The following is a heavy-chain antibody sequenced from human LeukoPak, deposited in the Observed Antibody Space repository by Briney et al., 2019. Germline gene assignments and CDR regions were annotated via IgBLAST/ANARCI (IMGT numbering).Heavy chain of an antibody. Sequence: GGSLRLSCAASGFTFSSYGMHWVRQAPGKGLEWVAVIWYDGSNKYYADSVKGRFTISRDNSKNTLYLQMNSLRAEDTAVYYCARAASVGLYDSSGYSAYYMDVWGKGTTVTVSS. J-gene: IGHJ6*03. CDR1: GFTFSSYG. CDR2: IWYDGSNK. CDR3: ARAASVGLYDSSGYSAYYMDV. D-gene: IGHD3-22*01. V-gene: IGHV3-33*01.